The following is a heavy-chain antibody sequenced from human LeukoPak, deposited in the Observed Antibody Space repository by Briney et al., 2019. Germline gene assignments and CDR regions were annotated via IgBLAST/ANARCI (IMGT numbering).Heavy chain of an antibody. CDR3: ARLMTGTTTAFDI. J-gene: IGHJ3*02. CDR2: VYTSGRT. Sequence: SETLSLTCSVSGGSISGYYWTWIRQPAGKGLEWIGRVYTSGRTHYNPSLKTRLTMSVDTSKNQFSLKLSSVTAADTAVYYCARLMTGTTTAFDIWGQGTMVTVSS. D-gene: IGHD1-7*01. V-gene: IGHV4-4*07. CDR1: GGSISGYY.